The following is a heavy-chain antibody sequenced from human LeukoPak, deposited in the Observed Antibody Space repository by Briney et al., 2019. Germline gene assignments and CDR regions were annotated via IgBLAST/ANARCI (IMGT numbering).Heavy chain of an antibody. J-gene: IGHJ3*02. D-gene: IGHD6-19*01. Sequence: ASVNVSCKASGYTFTNYVIIWVRQAPGQRLERRGWISSYDGTPSYAERLQGRVAMTTDPSTSTAYMELRSLRSDDTAVYYCARVSTDWGNAFDIWGHGTMVTVSS. CDR3: ARVSTDWGNAFDI. CDR1: GYTFTNYV. V-gene: IGHV1-18*01. CDR2: ISSYDGTP.